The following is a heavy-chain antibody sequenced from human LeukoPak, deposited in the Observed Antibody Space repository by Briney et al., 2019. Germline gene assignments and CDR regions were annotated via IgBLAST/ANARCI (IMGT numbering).Heavy chain of an antibody. V-gene: IGHV3-21*01. CDR1: GFTFSNYS. Sequence: GGSLRLSCAASGFTFSNYSMNWVRQAPGKGLEWVSSIGSTSHFRYYADSLKGRVTISRDNAKNSLYLQMNSLRVGDTAVYYCARSCDGDCYSDYWGQGTLVTVSS. CDR2: IGSTSHFR. D-gene: IGHD2-21*02. J-gene: IGHJ4*02. CDR3: ARSCDGDCYSDY.